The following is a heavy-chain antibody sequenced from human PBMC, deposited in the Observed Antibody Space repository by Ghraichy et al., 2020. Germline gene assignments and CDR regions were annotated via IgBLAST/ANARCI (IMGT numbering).Heavy chain of an antibody. D-gene: IGHD5-12*01. CDR3: ARALSSNSGYVHYGMDV. J-gene: IGHJ6*02. V-gene: IGHV3-7*01. CDR2: IKQDGSEK. CDR1: GFTFSSYW. Sequence: GGSLRLSCAASGFTFSSYWMSWVRQAPGKGLEWVANIKQDGSEKYYVDSVKGRFTISRDNAKNSLYLQMNSLRAEDTAVYYCARALSSNSGYVHYGMDVWGQGTTVTVSS.